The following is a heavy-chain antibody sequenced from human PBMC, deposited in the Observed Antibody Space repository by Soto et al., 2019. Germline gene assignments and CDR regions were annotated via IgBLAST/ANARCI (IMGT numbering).Heavy chain of an antibody. J-gene: IGHJ4*02. V-gene: IGHV1-18*01. D-gene: IGHD1-20*01. CDR2: ISAYNGNK. Sequence: QVQLVQSGAEVKKPGASVKVSCKASGYTFTSYGISWVRQAPGQGLEWMGWISAYNGNKKYAQKLRGRVNMTTDTSTSTAYMELRSLRADATAVYYCARDAAIGMNDYWGQGTLVTVSS. CDR3: ARDAAIGMNDY. CDR1: GYTFTSYG.